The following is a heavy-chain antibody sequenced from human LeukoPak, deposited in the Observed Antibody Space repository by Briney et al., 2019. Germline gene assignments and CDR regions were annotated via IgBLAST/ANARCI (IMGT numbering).Heavy chain of an antibody. V-gene: IGHV3-30*02. J-gene: IGHJ6*03. Sequence: GGSLRLSCAASGFTFSSYGMHWVRQAPGKGLEWVAFIRYDGSNKYYADSVKGRFTISRDNSKNTLYLQMNSLRAEDTAVYYCARPVGYYYYMDVWGKGTTVTVSS. D-gene: IGHD1-26*01. CDR2: IRYDGSNK. CDR3: ARPVGYYYYMDV. CDR1: GFTFSSYG.